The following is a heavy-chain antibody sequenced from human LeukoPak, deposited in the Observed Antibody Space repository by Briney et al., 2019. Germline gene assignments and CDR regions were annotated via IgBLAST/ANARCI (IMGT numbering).Heavy chain of an antibody. CDR2: IGSSGDT. CDR1: GFTFSAYG. V-gene: IGHV3-69-1*01. Sequence: AGGSLRLSCAASGFTFSAYGMTWVRQAPGKGLESVSAIGSSGDTYYAGSVKGRFTISRDNAKNSLYLQMNSLRAEDTAVYYCAREGTYYYDSSGYWDWGQGTLVTVSS. CDR3: AREGTYYYDSSGYWD. J-gene: IGHJ4*02. D-gene: IGHD3-22*01.